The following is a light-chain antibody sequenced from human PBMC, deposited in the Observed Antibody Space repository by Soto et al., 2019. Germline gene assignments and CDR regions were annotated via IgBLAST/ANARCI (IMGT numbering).Light chain of an antibody. CDR2: DAS. V-gene: IGKV3-11*01. CDR1: QSVSSY. CDR3: QQRSNWPLT. J-gene: IGKJ4*01. Sequence: EIVLTQSPATLSLSPGERATLSCRASQSVSSYLDWYQQKPGQAPRLLIYDASNRATGIPARFSGSGSGTVSTLTISSLEPEDFEVYYCQQRSNWPLTYGGGTKVEIK.